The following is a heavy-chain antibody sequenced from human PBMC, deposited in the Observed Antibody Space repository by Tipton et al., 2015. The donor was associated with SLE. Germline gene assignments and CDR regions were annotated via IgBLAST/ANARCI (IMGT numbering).Heavy chain of an antibody. J-gene: IGHJ4*01. CDR2: INHSGST. V-gene: IGHV4-34*01. D-gene: IGHD2-2*01. Sequence: TLSLTCAVYGGSFSGYYCSWIRQPPGKGLEWIGEINHSGSTNYNPSLKSRVTISVDTSKNQFSLKLNSVTAAGTAVYFCARERSWVPVGDRGGFDYWGHGTLVTVSS. CDR1: GGSFSGYY. CDR3: ARERSWVPVGDRGGFDY.